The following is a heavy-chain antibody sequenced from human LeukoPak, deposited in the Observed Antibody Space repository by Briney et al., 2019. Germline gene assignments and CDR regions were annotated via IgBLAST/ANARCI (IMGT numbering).Heavy chain of an antibody. J-gene: IGHJ6*02. D-gene: IGHD4-11*01. CDR1: GGTFSSYA. V-gene: IGHV1-3*01. Sequence: GASVKVSCKASGGTFSSYAISWVRQAPGQRLEWMGWINAGNGNTKYSQKFQGRVTITRDTSASTAYMELSSLRSEDTAVYYCARDQYQTVDALREYYYYGMDVWGQGTTVTVS. CDR3: ARDQYQTVDALREYYYYGMDV. CDR2: INAGNGNT.